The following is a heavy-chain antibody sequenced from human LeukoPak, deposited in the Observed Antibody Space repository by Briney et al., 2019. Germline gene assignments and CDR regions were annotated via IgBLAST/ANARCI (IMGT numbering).Heavy chain of an antibody. Sequence: PGGSLRLSCAASGFTFSSYAMSWVRQAPGKGLEWVSAISGSGGSTYYADSVKGRFTISRDNSKNTLYLQMNSLRAEDTAVYYSAKDFGAEAVIVVEKEYYFDYWGQGTLVTVSS. CDR1: GFTFSSYA. D-gene: IGHD3-22*01. V-gene: IGHV3-23*01. CDR2: ISGSGGST. CDR3: AKDFGAEAVIVVEKEYYFDY. J-gene: IGHJ4*02.